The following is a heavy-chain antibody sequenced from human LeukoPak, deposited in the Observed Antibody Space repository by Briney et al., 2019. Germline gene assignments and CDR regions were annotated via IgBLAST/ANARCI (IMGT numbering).Heavy chain of an antibody. CDR2: INPSGGST. D-gene: IGHD6-13*01. Sequence: ASVKVSCKASGYTFTSYYMHWVRQAPGQGLEWMGIINPSGGSTNYAQKLQGRVTMTTDTSTSTAYMELRSLRSDDTAVYYCARDPGSSWYFDYWGQGTLVTVSS. CDR1: GYTFTSYY. CDR3: ARDPGSSWYFDY. V-gene: IGHV1-46*01. J-gene: IGHJ4*02.